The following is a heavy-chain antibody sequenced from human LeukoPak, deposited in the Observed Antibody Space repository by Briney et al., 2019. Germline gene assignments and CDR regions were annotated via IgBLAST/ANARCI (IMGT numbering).Heavy chain of an antibody. CDR2: ISGSGGST. CDR3: AKAPTGKYQLFGESYYFDY. V-gene: IGHV3-23*01. D-gene: IGHD2-2*01. CDR1: GFTFSSYA. Sequence: PGGSLRLSCAASGFTFSSYAMSWVRQAPGKGLEWVSAISGSGGSTYYADSVKGRFTISRDNSKNTLYLQMNSLRAEDTAVYYCAKAPTGKYQLFGESYYFDYWGQGTLVTVSS. J-gene: IGHJ4*02.